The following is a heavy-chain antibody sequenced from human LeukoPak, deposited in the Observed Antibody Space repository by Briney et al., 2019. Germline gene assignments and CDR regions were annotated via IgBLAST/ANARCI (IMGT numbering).Heavy chain of an antibody. Sequence: GGSLRLSCAASGFTFSSYGMHWVRQAPGKGLEWVSVIWYDGSNKYYADSVKGRFTISRDNAKNSLYLQMNSLRAEDTAVYYCATLYSSGWYGFDYWGQGTLVTVSS. CDR3: ATLYSSGWYGFDY. V-gene: IGHV3-33*03. J-gene: IGHJ4*02. D-gene: IGHD6-19*01. CDR2: IWYDGSNK. CDR1: GFTFSSYG.